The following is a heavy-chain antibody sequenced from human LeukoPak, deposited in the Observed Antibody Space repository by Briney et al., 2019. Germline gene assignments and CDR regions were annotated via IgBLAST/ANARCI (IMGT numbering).Heavy chain of an antibody. J-gene: IGHJ6*03. V-gene: IGHV3-11*01. D-gene: IGHD7-27*01. CDR3: ARGWLNWGSDYYMDV. CDR2: ISSSGSTI. Sequence: GGSLGLSCAASGFTFSDYYMSWIRQAPGKGLEWVSYISSSGSTIYYADSVKGRFTISRDNSKNTLYLQMNSLRAEDTAVYYCARGWLNWGSDYYMDVWGKGTTVTVSS. CDR1: GFTFSDYY.